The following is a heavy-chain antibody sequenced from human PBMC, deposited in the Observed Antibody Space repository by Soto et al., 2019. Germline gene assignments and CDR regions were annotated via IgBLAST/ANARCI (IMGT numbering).Heavy chain of an antibody. CDR3: AREAGSAYYGMDV. J-gene: IGHJ6*01. V-gene: IGHV5-51*01. D-gene: IGHD6-19*01. CDR1: GYRFTTYW. CDR2: IYPGDSDT. Sequence: GESLKISCQGSGYRFTTYWIGWVRQMSGKGLEWMGLIYPGDSDTRYSPSFQGQVTISADKSTSTAYLQWSSLKASDTATYYSAREAGSAYYGMDVWGQGTTVTLSS.